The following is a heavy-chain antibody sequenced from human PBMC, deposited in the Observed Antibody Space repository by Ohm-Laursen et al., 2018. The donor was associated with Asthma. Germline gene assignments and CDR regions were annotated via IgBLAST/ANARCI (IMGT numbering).Heavy chain of an antibody. CDR1: GFTFSSYG. CDR3: ARSTLGYCSSTSCYEYADFAFDI. CDR2: IWYDGSNK. Sequence: SLRLSCAASGFTFSSYGMHWVRQAPGKGLEWVAVIWYDGSNKYYADSVKCRFTISRDNSKNTLYLQMNSLRAEDTAVYYCARSTLGYCSSTSCYEYADFAFDIWGQGTMVTVSS. D-gene: IGHD2-2*01. J-gene: IGHJ3*02. V-gene: IGHV3-33*01.